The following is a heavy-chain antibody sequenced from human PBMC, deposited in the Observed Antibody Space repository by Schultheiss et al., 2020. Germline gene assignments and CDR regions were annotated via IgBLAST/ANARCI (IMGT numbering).Heavy chain of an antibody. CDR1: GYTFTSYD. V-gene: IGHV1-8*01. J-gene: IGHJ4*02. Sequence: ASVKVSCKASGYTFTSYDINWVRQATGQGLEWMGWMNPNSGNTGYAQKFQGRVTMTRNTSISTAYMELSSLRSEDTAVYYCARERYCSGGSCYGAWFDYWGKGTLVTVSS. CDR2: MNPNSGNT. D-gene: IGHD2-15*01. CDR3: ARERYCSGGSCYGAWFDY.